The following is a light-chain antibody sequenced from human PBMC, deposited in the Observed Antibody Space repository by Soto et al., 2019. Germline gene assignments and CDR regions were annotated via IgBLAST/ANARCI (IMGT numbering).Light chain of an antibody. J-gene: IGKJ2*01. CDR1: QSISYN. CDR2: GAF. CDR3: QQYNDWPPYS. V-gene: IGKV3D-15*01. Sequence: EVVMTQSPDTRSVXPGXXXXLXXXASQSISYNVAWYQQKPGQAPRLLIYGAFIRASGIPARFSGSGSGTDFTLTISSLQSEDFAVYYCQQYNDWPPYSFGQGTKVDNK.